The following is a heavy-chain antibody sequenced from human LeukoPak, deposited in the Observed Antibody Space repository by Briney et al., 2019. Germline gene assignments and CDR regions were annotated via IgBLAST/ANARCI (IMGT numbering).Heavy chain of an antibody. V-gene: IGHV4-38-2*02. CDR1: GYSISSGDY. Sequence: SETLSLTCTVSGYSISSGDYWGWIRQPPGKGLEWIGEIYHSGSTNYNPSLKSRVTISVDKSKNQFSLKLSSVTAADTAVYYCARDQGLYYFDYWGQGTLVTVSS. CDR3: ARDQGLYYFDY. J-gene: IGHJ4*02. CDR2: IYHSGST.